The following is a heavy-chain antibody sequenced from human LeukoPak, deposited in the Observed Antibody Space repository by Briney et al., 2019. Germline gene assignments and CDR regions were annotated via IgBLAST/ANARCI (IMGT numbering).Heavy chain of an antibody. V-gene: IGHV4-61*02. CDR1: GASISSGGYY. CDR2: IYTSGST. CDR3: ARDFGQQLVLSETPYYYMDV. J-gene: IGHJ6*03. D-gene: IGHD6-13*01. Sequence: SQTLSLTCTVSGASISSGGYYWSWIRQPAGKGLEWIGRIYTSGSTNYNPSLKSRVTISVDTSKNQFSLKLSSVTAADTAVYYCARDFGQQLVLSETPYYYMDVWGKGTTVTVSS.